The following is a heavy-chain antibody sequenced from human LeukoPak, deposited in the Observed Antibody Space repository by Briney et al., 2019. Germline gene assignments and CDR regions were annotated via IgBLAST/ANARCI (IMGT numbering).Heavy chain of an antibody. D-gene: IGHD6-13*01. J-gene: IGHJ1*01. V-gene: IGHV4-39*01. CDR3: ARRGYYSIAAAGYFQH. Sequence: SETLSLTCTVSGGSISSSSYYWGWIRQPPGKGLEWIGSIYCSGSTYYNPSLKSRVTISVDTSKNRFSLKLSSVTAADTAVYYCARRGYYSIAAAGYFQHWGQGTLVTVSS. CDR2: IYCSGST. CDR1: GGSISSSSYY.